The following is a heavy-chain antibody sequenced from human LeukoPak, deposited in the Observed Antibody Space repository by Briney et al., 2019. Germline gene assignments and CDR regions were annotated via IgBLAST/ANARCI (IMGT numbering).Heavy chain of an antibody. CDR1: GYTFTTHG. CDR2: ISAHNGNT. J-gene: IGHJ2*01. Sequence: ASVKVSRKASGYTFTTHGIAWVRQAPGQGLEWMGWISAHNGNTNYAQSLQGRVTMTTDTSTNTAYMALRSLRSDDTAVYYCARDGYFDLWGRGTLVTVSS. CDR3: ARDGYFDL. V-gene: IGHV1-18*01.